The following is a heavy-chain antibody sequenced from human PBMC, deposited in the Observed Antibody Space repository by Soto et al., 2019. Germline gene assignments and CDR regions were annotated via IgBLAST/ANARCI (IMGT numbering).Heavy chain of an antibody. V-gene: IGHV3-33*01. Sequence: PVGSLRLSCAASGFTFSSYGMHWVRQAPGKGLEWVAVIWYDGSNKYYADSVKGRFTISRDNSKNTLYLQMNSLRAEDTAVYYCAREYRRAEHFAAFDIWGQGTMV. J-gene: IGHJ3*02. D-gene: IGHD3-16*02. CDR2: IWYDGSNK. CDR1: GFTFSSYG. CDR3: AREYRRAEHFAAFDI.